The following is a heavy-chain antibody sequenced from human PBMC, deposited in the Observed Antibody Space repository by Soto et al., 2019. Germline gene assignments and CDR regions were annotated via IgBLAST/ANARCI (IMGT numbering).Heavy chain of an antibody. CDR3: ARDYYKYYDSSGYYRSPAY. Sequence: GGSLRLSCAASGFTFSSYAMHWVRQAPGKGLEWVALLSYDGSVKDYADSVKGRFTISRDNSRYTLFLQMNSLRAEDTAVYYCARDYYKYYDSSGYYRSPAYWGQGTLVTVSS. CDR2: LSYDGSVK. D-gene: IGHD3-22*01. CDR1: GFTFSSYA. J-gene: IGHJ4*02. V-gene: IGHV3-30-3*01.